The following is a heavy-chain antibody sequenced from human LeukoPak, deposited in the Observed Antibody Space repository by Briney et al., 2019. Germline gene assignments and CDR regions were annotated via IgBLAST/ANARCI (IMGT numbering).Heavy chain of an antibody. D-gene: IGHD6-19*01. V-gene: IGHV1-2*02. J-gene: IGHJ5*02. CDR3: AKGRVVAGTKSLTYNWFDP. Sequence: ASVKVSCKASGYTFTGYYMHWVRQAPGQGLEWMGWINPNSGGTKYAQKFQGRVTMTRDTSISTAYMGLSRLRSGDTAVYYCAKGRVVAGTKSLTYNWFDPWGQGTLVTVSS. CDR1: GYTFTGYY. CDR2: INPNSGGT.